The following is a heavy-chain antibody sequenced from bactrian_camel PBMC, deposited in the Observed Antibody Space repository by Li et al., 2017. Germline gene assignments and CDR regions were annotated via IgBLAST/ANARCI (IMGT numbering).Heavy chain of an antibody. CDR3: AADPWWRGACQGELRTNFAS. V-gene: IGHV3S53*01. D-gene: IGHD7*01. J-gene: IGHJ4*01. Sequence: HVQLVESGGGSVQAGGSLTLSCTASGDIDSRCSVGWHRQAPGKEREPVATITPNGRPYYSNSVKGRFSIFRDNAKKTVYLQMDSLKPEDTAMYSCAADPWWRGACQGELRTNFASWGQGTQVTVS. CDR1: GDIDSRCS. CDR2: ITPNGRP.